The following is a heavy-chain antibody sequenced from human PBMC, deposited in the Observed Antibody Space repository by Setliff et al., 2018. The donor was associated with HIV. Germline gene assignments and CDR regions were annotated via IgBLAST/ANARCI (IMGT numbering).Heavy chain of an antibody. Sequence: SETLSLTCAVYGGSFSGYYWSWIRQAPGKGLQWIGFIYNSVTTNYNPSLKSRVTISLDTSKNQFSLKLTSVTAADTAVYYCARGGTSSNWFGPWGQGTLVTVSS. CDR3: ARGGTSSNWFGP. CDR2: IYNSVTT. CDR1: GGSFSGYY. V-gene: IGHV4-59*01. J-gene: IGHJ5*02. D-gene: IGHD2-2*01.